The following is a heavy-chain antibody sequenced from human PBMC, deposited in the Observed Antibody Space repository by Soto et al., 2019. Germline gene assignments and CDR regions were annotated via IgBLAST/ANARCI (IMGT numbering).Heavy chain of an antibody. CDR1: GFTFSSYA. CDR2: ISGSGGST. V-gene: IGHV3-23*01. CDR3: AKKMVGYCYGQSSPYYDY. D-gene: IGHD5-18*01. J-gene: IGHJ4*02. Sequence: GGSLRLSCAASGFTFSSYAMSWVRQAPGKGLEWVSAISGSGGSTYYADSVKGRFTISRDNSKNTLYLQMNSLRAEDTAVYYCAKKMVGYCYGQSSPYYDYWGQGTLVTVSS.